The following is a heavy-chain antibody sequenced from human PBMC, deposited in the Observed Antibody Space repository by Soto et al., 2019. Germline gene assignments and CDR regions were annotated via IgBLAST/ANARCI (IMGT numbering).Heavy chain of an antibody. CDR1: GGTFSSYA. V-gene: IGHV1-69*01. CDR2: IIPIFGTA. CDR3: AREDCSGGSCYATLGNWFDP. D-gene: IGHD2-15*01. J-gene: IGHJ5*02. Sequence: QVQLVQSGAEVKKPGSSVKVSCKASGGTFSSYAISWVRQAPGQGLEWMGGIIPIFGTANYAQKFQGSVTITADESTSTASMELSSLRSEDTAVYYCAREDCSGGSCYATLGNWFDPWGQGTLVTVSS.